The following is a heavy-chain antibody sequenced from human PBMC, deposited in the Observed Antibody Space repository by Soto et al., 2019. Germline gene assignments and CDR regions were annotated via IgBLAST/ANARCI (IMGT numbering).Heavy chain of an antibody. D-gene: IGHD3-16*01. Sequence: QVQLVESGGGVVQPGRSLRLSCAASGFSFSNNGMHWVGQAPGKGPEWVAIISYDGSKKYYADSVKGRFTISRDNSKNTLYLQMNSLRVEDTAVFYCAKDRVESGLGEIDYWGQGTLVTVSS. CDR3: AKDRVESGLGEIDY. CDR1: GFSFSNNG. J-gene: IGHJ4*02. CDR2: ISYDGSKK. V-gene: IGHV3-30*18.